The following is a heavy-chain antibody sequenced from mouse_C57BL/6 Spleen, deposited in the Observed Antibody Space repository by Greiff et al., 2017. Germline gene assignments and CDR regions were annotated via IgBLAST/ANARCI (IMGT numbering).Heavy chain of an antibody. J-gene: IGHJ3*01. D-gene: IGHD2-3*01. CDR3: AYDGYYDGFAY. CDR2: IYPRDGST. V-gene: IGHV1-85*01. CDR1: GYTFTSYD. Sequence: QVQLKQSGPELVKPGASVKLSCKASGYTFTSYDINWVKQRPGQGLEWIGWIYPRDGSTKYNEKFKGKATLTVDTSSSTAYMELHSLTSEDSAVYFCAYDGYYDGFAYWGQGTLVTVSA.